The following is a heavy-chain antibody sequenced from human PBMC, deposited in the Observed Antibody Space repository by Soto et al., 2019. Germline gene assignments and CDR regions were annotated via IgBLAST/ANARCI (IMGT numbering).Heavy chain of an antibody. V-gene: IGHV4-31*03. CDR2: IYYSGST. CDR1: GGSISSGGYY. CDR3: ARENMYDSSGYYDY. Sequence: SETLSLTCTVSGGSISSGGYYWSWIRQHPGKGLEWIGYIYYSGSTYYNPSLKSRVTISVDTSNNQFSLKLSSVTAADTAVYYCARENMYDSSGYYDYWGQGTLVTVSS. J-gene: IGHJ4*02. D-gene: IGHD3-22*01.